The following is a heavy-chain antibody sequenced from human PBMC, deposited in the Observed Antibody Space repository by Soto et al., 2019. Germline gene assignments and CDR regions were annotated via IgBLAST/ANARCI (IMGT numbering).Heavy chain of an antibody. Sequence: GGSLRLSCAASGFSFSSHAMSWVRQAPGKGVEWVSAIGGSGGSTYYADSVKGRFTISRDNSKNTLYLQMNSLRAEDTASYSCPNHRPYTPMAPPYYFDYWGQGTLVTVSS. D-gene: IGHD5-18*01. CDR3: PNHRPYTPMAPPYYFDY. CDR2: IGGSGGST. V-gene: IGHV3-23*01. CDR1: GFSFSSHA. J-gene: IGHJ4*02.